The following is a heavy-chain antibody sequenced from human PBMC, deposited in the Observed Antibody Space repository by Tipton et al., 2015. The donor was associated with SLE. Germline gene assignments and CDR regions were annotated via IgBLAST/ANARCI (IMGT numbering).Heavy chain of an antibody. CDR3: ARRMITFGGVTPPYAFDI. V-gene: IGHV4-59*08. CDR1: GGSISSYY. D-gene: IGHD3-16*01. CDR2: IYYSGST. J-gene: IGHJ3*02. Sequence: TLSLTCTVSGGSISSYYWSWIRQPPGKGLEWIGYIYYSGSTNYNPSLKSRVTISGDTSKNQFSLKLSSVTAADTAVYYCARRMITFGGVTPPYAFDIWGQGTMVTVSS.